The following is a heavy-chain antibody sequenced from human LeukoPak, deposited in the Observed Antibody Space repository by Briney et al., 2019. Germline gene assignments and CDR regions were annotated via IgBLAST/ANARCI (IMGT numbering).Heavy chain of an antibody. CDR2: IYYSGSS. CDR1: GGSISSYQ. J-gene: IGHJ4*02. D-gene: IGHD1-1*01. Sequence: SETVSLTCTVSGGSISSYQWSWIRQPPGKGLEWIGYIYYSGSSNYNPSLKSRVTISVDTSKNQFSLKLSSVTAADTAVYCCARDSDWNDGFDYWGPGTLVTVSS. CDR3: ARDSDWNDGFDY. V-gene: IGHV4-59*01.